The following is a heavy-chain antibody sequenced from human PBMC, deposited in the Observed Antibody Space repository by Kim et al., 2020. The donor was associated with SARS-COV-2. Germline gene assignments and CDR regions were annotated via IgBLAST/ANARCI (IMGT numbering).Heavy chain of an antibody. CDR2: YI. D-gene: IGHD5-18*01. Sequence: YIYYAASVKGRFTLSRDNAKNSLYLQMNSLRAEDTAVYYCASRYGEKPHWGQGTLVTVSS. V-gene: IGHV3-21*01. CDR3: ASRYGEKPH. J-gene: IGHJ4*02.